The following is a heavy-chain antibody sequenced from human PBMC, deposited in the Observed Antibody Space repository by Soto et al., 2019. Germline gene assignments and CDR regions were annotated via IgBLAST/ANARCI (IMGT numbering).Heavy chain of an antibody. J-gene: IGHJ4*02. V-gene: IGHV3-23*01. CDR1: GFTFSSYA. D-gene: IGHD2-8*01. Sequence: EVQLLESGGGLVQPGGSLRLSCAASGFTFSSYAMSWVRQAPGKGLEWVSAISGSGGSTYYADSVKGRFTISRDNSKNTLYLQMNSLIAEDTAVYYGAKLDATLYAADYWVQGTLVTVSS. CDR2: ISGSGGST. CDR3: AKLDATLYAADY.